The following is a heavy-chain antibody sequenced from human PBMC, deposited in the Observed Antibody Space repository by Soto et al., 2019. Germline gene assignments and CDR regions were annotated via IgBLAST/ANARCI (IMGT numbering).Heavy chain of an antibody. J-gene: IGHJ4*02. D-gene: IGHD1-26*01. Sequence: EVQLVESGGALVQPGGSLRLSCAASGFTFSRHWMHWVRQAPGKGLMWISRIKGDGSSANYADSVRGRFTISRDNAKSTLYLQMDSLRAKDTAVYYCVRDGERSGDAGDSWGQGTQVTVSS. CDR3: VRDGERSGDAGDS. CDR1: GFTFSRHW. CDR2: IKGDGSSA. V-gene: IGHV3-74*01.